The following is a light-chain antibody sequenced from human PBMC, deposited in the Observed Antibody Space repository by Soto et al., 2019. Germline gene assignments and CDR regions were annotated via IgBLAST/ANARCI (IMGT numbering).Light chain of an antibody. CDR3: QQYNTYAT. Sequence: DIQLTQSPSTLSAAVGDSVTITCRASQNIRNLLAWYQQKPGKAPKPLIYDASTLKTGVPSRFSGSGSGSEFNFTITGLQPDDFATYFCQQYNTYATFGRGTRLEIK. CDR2: DAS. V-gene: IGKV1-5*01. CDR1: QNIRNL. J-gene: IGKJ5*01.